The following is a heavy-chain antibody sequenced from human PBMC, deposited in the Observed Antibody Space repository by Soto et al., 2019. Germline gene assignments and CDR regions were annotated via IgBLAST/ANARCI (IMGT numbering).Heavy chain of an antibody. CDR2: IYYSGST. V-gene: IGHV4-39*01. D-gene: IGHD3-10*01. J-gene: IGHJ4*02. CDR3: ARHVGRVWFGEIDY. CDR1: VCSISSSSYY. Sequence: PSETLSLTCTVSVCSISSSSYYGGWIRQPPGKGLEWIGSIYYSGSTYYNPSLKSRVTISVDTSKNQFSLKLSSVTAADTAVYYCARHVGRVWFGEIDYWGQGTLVTVSS.